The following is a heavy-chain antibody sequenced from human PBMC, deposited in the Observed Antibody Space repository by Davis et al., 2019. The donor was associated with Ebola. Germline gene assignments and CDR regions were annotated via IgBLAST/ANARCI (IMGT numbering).Heavy chain of an antibody. D-gene: IGHD3-22*01. Sequence: SVKVSCKASGGTFSSYTISWVRQAPGQGLEWMGKIIPILGIANYAQKFQGRVTITADKSTSTAYMELSSLRSEDTAVYYCARSSPPMSSSGYYPIDYWGQGTLVTVSS. CDR2: IIPILGIA. CDR1: GGTFSSYT. V-gene: IGHV1-69*02. J-gene: IGHJ4*02. CDR3: ARSSPPMSSSGYYPIDY.